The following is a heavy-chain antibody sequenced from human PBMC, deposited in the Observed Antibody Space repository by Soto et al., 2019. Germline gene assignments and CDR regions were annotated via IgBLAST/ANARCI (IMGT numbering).Heavy chain of an antibody. Sequence: SETLSLTCSVSGAALNSGNYYWNWIRQVPGKGLEWIGHIYVTGAVDYNPSLRDRITISQDTSERQFSLNLRLVTAADTAVYYCARTRIATNNYKWFDPWGQGTRGTV. CDR1: GAALNSGNYY. D-gene: IGHD2-21*01. V-gene: IGHV4-31*03. CDR3: ARTRIATNNYKWFDP. CDR2: IYVTGAV. J-gene: IGHJ5*02.